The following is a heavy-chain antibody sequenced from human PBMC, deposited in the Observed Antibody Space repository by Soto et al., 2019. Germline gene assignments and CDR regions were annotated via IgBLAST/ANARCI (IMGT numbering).Heavy chain of an antibody. D-gene: IGHD6-19*01. CDR3: ATTDSSGWDLDD. CDR2: ISYDGSNK. Sequence: QVQLVESGGGVVQPGRSLRLSCAASGFTFSSYGMHWVRQAPGKGLEWVAVISYDGSNKYYADSVKGRFTISRDNSKNTLYLQMNTLRAEDTAVYYCATTDSSGWDLDDWGQGTLVTVSS. CDR1: GFTFSSYG. J-gene: IGHJ4*02. V-gene: IGHV3-30*03.